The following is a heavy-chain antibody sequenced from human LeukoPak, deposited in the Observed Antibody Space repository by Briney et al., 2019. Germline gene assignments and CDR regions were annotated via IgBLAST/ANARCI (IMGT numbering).Heavy chain of an antibody. V-gene: IGHV3-23*01. D-gene: IGHD5-18*01. CDR1: GFTFGSFA. J-gene: IGHJ4*02. Sequence: TGGSLRLSCEASGFTFGSFAMYWVRQAPGKGLDWIAGIFGSGGSPHYADSVKGRFTISRDNSKNTVYLQINSLRAEDTAVYYCGKTTAGYSSGQKPAWPVDYWGQGTLVTVSP. CDR2: IFGSGGSP. CDR3: GKTTAGYSSGQKPAWPVDY.